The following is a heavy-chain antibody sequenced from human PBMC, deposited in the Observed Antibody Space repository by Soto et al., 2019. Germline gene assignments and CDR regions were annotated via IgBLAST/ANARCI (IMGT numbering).Heavy chain of an antibody. V-gene: IGHV3-74*01. CDR1: EFTFSNYW. J-gene: IGHJ5*02. Sequence: PGGSLRLSCAASEFTFSNYWMHWVRQAPGKGLVWVSRINSDGSSTSYADSVKGRFTISRDNAKNTLYLQMNSLRVEDTAVYYCARDRGTGTTYWFDPWGQGTVVTVSS. CDR3: ARDRGTGTTYWFDP. CDR2: INSDGSST. D-gene: IGHD4-4*01.